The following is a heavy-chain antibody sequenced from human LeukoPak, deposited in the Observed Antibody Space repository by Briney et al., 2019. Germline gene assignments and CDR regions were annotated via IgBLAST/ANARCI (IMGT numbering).Heavy chain of an antibody. CDR2: IYYSGST. CDR3: ARVGYTSRALDY. CDR1: GGSISSYY. Sequence: PSETLSLTCTVPGGSISSYYWSWIRQPPGKGLEWIGYIYYSGSTNYNPSLKSRVTISVDTSKNQFSLKLSSVTAADTAVYYCARVGYTSRALDYWGQGTLVTVSS. J-gene: IGHJ4*02. V-gene: IGHV4-59*01. D-gene: IGHD6-13*01.